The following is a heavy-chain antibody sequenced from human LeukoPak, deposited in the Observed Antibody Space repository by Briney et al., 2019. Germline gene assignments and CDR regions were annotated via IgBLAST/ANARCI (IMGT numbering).Heavy chain of an antibody. CDR1: GGSISSYY. Sequence: SETLSLTCTVSGGSISSYYWSWIRQPAGKGLKWIGRIYTSGSTNYNPSLKSRVTMSVDTSKNQFSLKLSSVTAADTAVYYCARTVVLNDAFDIWGQGTMVTVSS. CDR2: IYTSGST. CDR3: ARTVVLNDAFDI. V-gene: IGHV4-4*07. D-gene: IGHD3-10*01. J-gene: IGHJ3*02.